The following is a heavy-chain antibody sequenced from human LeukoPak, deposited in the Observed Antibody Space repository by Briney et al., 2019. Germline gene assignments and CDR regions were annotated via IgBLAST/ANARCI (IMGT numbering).Heavy chain of an antibody. CDR2: ISSSGSII. CDR3: ASLQPVAGTDY. CDR1: GFPYSRCE. V-gene: IGHV3-48*03. J-gene: IGHJ4*02. D-gene: IGHD1-1*01. Sequence: PGGPLRLPCAPCGFPYSRCELIGLRQARAKGLGWVSYISSSGSIIYYADSVKGRLTISRESAKNSLYLQMNSLRAEDTAVYYCASLQPVAGTDYWGQGTLVTVSS.